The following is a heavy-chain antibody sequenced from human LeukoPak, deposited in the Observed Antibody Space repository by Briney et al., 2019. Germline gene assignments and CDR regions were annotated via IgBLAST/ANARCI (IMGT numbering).Heavy chain of an antibody. CDR1: GFTFSSYW. CDR3: ARWVATGGWFDP. CDR2: INSDGYSI. Sequence: PGGSLRLSCAASGFTFSSYWVHWARQAPGKGLVWVSRINSDGYSISYADSVKGRFTISRDNAKNTLYLQMNSLRVEDTAVYYCARWVATGGWFDPWGQGTLVTVSS. J-gene: IGHJ5*02. D-gene: IGHD4-11*01. V-gene: IGHV3-74*01.